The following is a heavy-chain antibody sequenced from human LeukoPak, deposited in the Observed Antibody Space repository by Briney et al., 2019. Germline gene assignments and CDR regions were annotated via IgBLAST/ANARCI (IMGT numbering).Heavy chain of an antibody. D-gene: IGHD1-26*01. CDR2: IVVGSGNT. Sequence: SVKVSCQASGFTFTSSALQWVRQARGQRLEWIGWIVVGSGNTNYAQKFQERVTITRDMSTSTAYMELSSLRSEDTAVYYCAAVGPKEAILGATTADYWGQGTLVTVSS. V-gene: IGHV1-58*01. J-gene: IGHJ4*02. CDR3: AAVGPKEAILGATTADY. CDR1: GFTFTSSA.